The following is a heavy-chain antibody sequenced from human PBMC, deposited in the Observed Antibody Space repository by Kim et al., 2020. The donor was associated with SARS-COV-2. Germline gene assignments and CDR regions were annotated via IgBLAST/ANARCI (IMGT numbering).Heavy chain of an antibody. D-gene: IGHD6-19*01. CDR2: INTNTGHT. Sequence: ASVKVSCKASGYTFTSFDINWVRQAAGQGLEWMGWINTNTGHTGYAQKFQGRVSMTRNTSISTAYMELSGLRSDDTAVYFCARGRRQWLALYWGHGTQGT. J-gene: IGHJ4*01. V-gene: IGHV1-8*02. CDR1: GYTFTSFD. CDR3: ARGRRQWLALY.